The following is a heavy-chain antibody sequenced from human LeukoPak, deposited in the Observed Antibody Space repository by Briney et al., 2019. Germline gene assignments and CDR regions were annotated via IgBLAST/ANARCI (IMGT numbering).Heavy chain of an antibody. D-gene: IGHD6-13*01. V-gene: IGHV1-2*02. J-gene: IGHJ4*02. CDR3: AAVGSSWSDFDY. CDR2: INPNSGGT. Sequence: PWASVKVSCKASGNTFTSYGISWVRQAPGQGLEWMGWINPNSGGTNYAQKFQGRVTMTRDTSISTAYMELSRLRSDDTAVYYCAAVGSSWSDFDYWGQGTLVTVSS. CDR1: GNTFTSYG.